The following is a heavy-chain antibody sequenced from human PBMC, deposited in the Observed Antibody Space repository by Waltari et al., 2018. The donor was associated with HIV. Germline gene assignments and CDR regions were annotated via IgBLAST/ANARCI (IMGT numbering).Heavy chain of an antibody. J-gene: IGHJ4*02. CDR2: ISDRGSTI. V-gene: IGHV3-48*03. CDR3: ARGGFDS. D-gene: IGHD3-16*01. Sequence: EVQLVESGGGLVQPGGSLRLSCAASGFRLSSYEMNWVRQAPGKGLEWICRISDRGSTIYYAGSVRGTFTTSRDSDKNSLFLQMNSLRVEDTAVYYCARGGFDSWGQGTMVTVSS. CDR1: GFRLSSYE.